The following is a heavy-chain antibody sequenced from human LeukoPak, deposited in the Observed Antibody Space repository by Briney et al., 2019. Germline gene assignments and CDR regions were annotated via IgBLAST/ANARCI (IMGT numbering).Heavy chain of an antibody. D-gene: IGHD5-18*01. CDR1: GFAFGSYW. CDR2: LNKVVRKR. V-gene: IGHV3-7*03. Sequence: RGSRTLSCPALGFAFGSYWSAWVRRGPGEGLGWGASLNKVVRKRSHVGSVKGRFTISRDNAKKSLYLQMNSLTADDTAVYYCARAVTSMDAYWGQGTLVTVSS. J-gene: IGHJ4*02. CDR3: ARAVTSMDAY.